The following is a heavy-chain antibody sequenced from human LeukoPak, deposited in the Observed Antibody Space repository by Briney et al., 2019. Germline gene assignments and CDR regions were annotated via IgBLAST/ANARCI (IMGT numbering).Heavy chain of an antibody. CDR1: GGTFSSYT. CDR2: IIPILGIA. J-gene: IGHJ6*02. D-gene: IGHD3-3*01. CDR3: ARDPHDKEYDFWSGYYGMDV. Sequence: ASVKVSCKASGGTFSSYTISWVRQAPGQGLEWMGRIIPILGIANYAQKFQGRVTITADKSTSTAYMELSSLRSEGTAVYYCARDPHDKEYDFWSGYYGMDVWGQGTTVTVSS. V-gene: IGHV1-69*04.